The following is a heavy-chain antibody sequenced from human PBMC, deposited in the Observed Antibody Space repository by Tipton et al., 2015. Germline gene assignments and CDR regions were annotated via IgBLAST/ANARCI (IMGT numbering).Heavy chain of an antibody. V-gene: IGHV4-61*05. Sequence: TLSLTCTVSGGSISSSSYYWAWVRQPPGKGLEWIGEIYHTGSTNYNPSLKSRVTMSVDKSKNHFTLKLSSVTAADTAVYYCARGQYYDFWSGYYLNPYFDYWGQGTLVTVSS. CDR3: ARGQYYDFWSGYYLNPYFDY. D-gene: IGHD3-3*01. CDR2: IYHTGST. J-gene: IGHJ4*02. CDR1: GGSISSSSYY.